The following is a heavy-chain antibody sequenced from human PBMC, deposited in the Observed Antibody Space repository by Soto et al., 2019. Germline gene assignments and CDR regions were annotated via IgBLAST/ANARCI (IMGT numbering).Heavy chain of an antibody. CDR1: GYTFTSYY. J-gene: IGHJ3*02. V-gene: IGHV1-46*03. CDR2: INPSGGST. D-gene: IGHD2-15*01. Sequence: QVQLVQSGAEVKKPGASVKVSCKASGYTFTSYYMHWVRQAPGQGLEWMGIINPSGGSTSYAQKFQGRGTMDKDHATSTVYMELSSLRSEDTAVYYCARSCSGGSCYSVGAFDIWGQGTMVTVSS. CDR3: ARSCSGGSCYSVGAFDI.